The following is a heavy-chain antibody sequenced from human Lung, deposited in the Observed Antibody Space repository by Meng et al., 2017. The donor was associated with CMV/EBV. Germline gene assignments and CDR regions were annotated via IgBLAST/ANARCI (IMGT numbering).Heavy chain of an antibody. CDR3: ASEPYYAFWDWYYGAYYYCGLDA. CDR1: GDTXTNNY. D-gene: IGHD3-3*01. CDR2: INPSGGST. V-gene: IGHV1-46*01. J-gene: IGHJ6*02. Sequence: ASXXVSXKASGDTXTNNYIHWVRQAPGQGLEWMGTINPSGGSTRYTQKFQGRVTMTRDKSTATVYKEVSSLRTEDTAVYYCASEPYYAFWDWYYGAYYYCGLDAXGQGXTVTVSS.